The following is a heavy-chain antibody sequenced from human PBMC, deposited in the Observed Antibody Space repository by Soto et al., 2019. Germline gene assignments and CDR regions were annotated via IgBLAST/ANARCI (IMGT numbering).Heavy chain of an antibody. V-gene: IGHV4-30-2*01. CDR2: IYHSGST. D-gene: IGHD4-4*01. Sequence: PSEPLSLTCAVSGGSIISGGYSWSWIRQPPGKGLEWIGYIYHSGSTYYNPSLKSRVTISVDRSKNQFSLKLSSVTAADTAVYYCARGMTTVTTLDYWGQGTLVTVSS. J-gene: IGHJ4*02. CDR3: ARGMTTVTTLDY. CDR1: GGSIISGGYS.